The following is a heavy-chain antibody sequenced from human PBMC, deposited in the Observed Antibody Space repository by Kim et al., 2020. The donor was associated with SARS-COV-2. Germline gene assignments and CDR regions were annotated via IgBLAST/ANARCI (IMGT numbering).Heavy chain of an antibody. CDR1: GSSIGIGYY. J-gene: IGHJ3*01. CDR2: ISHTGNT. CDR3: ARMEISGWLHFDV. V-gene: IGHV4-38-2*02. D-gene: IGHD6-25*01. Sequence: SETLSLTCTVSGSSIGIGYYWAWIRQPPGRGLEWIGSISHTGNTYSTPSLRGRISISVDTSKRQFSLNVTSVTAADTAVYSCARMEISGWLHFDVWGLGT.